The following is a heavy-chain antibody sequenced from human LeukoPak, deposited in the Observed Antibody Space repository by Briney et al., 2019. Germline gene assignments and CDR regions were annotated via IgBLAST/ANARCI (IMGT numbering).Heavy chain of an antibody. Sequence: SETLSLTCSVSGGSIGRHYWSWIRQSPGKGLEWIGYIYYTGSTKYNPSLKSRVTMSVDTSKNQFSLILSSVTAADTAVYYCARTEPTSYYYDSSGLYAGDWGQGTLVTVSS. J-gene: IGHJ4*02. D-gene: IGHD3-22*01. CDR3: ARTEPTSYYYDSSGLYAGD. CDR2: IYYTGST. V-gene: IGHV4-59*08. CDR1: GGSIGRHY.